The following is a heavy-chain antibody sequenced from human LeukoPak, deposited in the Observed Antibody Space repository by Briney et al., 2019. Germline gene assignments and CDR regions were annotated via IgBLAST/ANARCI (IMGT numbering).Heavy chain of an antibody. Sequence: GGSLRLSCAASGFTFSSYWMSWVRQAPGKGLEWVANIKQDGSEKYYVDSVKGRFTISRDNAKNSLYLQMNSLRAEDTAVYYCAGSFWSGYYHFDYWGQGTLVTVSS. CDR2: IKQDGSEK. J-gene: IGHJ4*02. CDR1: GFTFSSYW. D-gene: IGHD3-3*01. CDR3: AGSFWSGYYHFDY. V-gene: IGHV3-7*01.